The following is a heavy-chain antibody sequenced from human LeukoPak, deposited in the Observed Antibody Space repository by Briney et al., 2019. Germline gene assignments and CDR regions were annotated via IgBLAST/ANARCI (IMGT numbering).Heavy chain of an antibody. Sequence: KPSETLSLTCAVSGYSISSGYYWGWIRPPPGKGLEWIGSIYHSGSTYYNPSLKSRVTISVDTSKNQFSLKLSSVTAADTAVYYCARSSYYYDLYSWFDPWGQGTLVTVSS. CDR3: ARSSYYYDLYSWFDP. CDR2: IYHSGST. V-gene: IGHV4-38-2*01. J-gene: IGHJ5*02. D-gene: IGHD3-3*01. CDR1: GYSISSGYY.